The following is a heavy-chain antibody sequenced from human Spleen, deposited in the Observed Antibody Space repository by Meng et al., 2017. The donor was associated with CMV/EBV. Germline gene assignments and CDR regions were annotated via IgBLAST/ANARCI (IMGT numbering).Heavy chain of an antibody. J-gene: IGHJ6*02. CDR2: LYYTGTT. V-gene: IGHV4-59*12. D-gene: IGHD3-3*01. CDR1: GGSISSSY. CDR3: ARDSGYYDFWSGSPNSYYYYGMDV. Sequence: SETLSLTCTVSGGSISSSYWSWIRQPPGKGLEWIGYLYYTGTTDYNPSLKSRVTISVDTSKNQFSLKLSSVTAADTAVYYCARDSGYYDFWSGSPNSYYYYGMDVWGQGTTVTVSS.